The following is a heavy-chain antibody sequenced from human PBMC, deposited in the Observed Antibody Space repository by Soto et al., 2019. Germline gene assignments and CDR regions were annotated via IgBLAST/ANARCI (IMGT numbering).Heavy chain of an antibody. D-gene: IGHD3-10*01. Sequence: QVQLQESGPGLVKPSETLSLTCTVSGGSISSYYWSWIRQPPGKGLEWIGYIYYTGYTNYNPSLKSRVTSSLDXXRNQFSLNVSSVTAADTAVYYCARVKGFGESGFDYWGQGTLVTVSS. CDR3: ARVKGFGESGFDY. CDR1: GGSISSYY. J-gene: IGHJ4*02. CDR2: IYYTGYT. V-gene: IGHV4-59*01.